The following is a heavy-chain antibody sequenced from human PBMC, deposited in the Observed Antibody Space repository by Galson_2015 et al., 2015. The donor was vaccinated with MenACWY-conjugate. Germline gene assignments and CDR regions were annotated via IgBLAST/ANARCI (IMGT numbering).Heavy chain of an antibody. CDR2: MYYSGSA. V-gene: IGHV4-59*01. Sequence: ETLSLTCPVSGGSISRFYWSWIRQFPGKGLEWIGYMYYSGSANYNPSLKSRVTISVDTSKNQFSLNLTSVTAADTAVYYCARGVNLASMAGYWGQGTLVTVSS. CDR1: GGSISRFY. D-gene: IGHD2-8*01. J-gene: IGHJ4*02. CDR3: ARGVNLASMAGY.